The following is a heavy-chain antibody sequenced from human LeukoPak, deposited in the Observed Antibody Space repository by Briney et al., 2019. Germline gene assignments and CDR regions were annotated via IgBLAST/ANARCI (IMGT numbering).Heavy chain of an antibody. V-gene: IGHV1-2*02. Sequence: GASVKVSCKASGYTFTGYYMHWVRQAPGQGLEWMGWINPNSGGTNYAQKFQGRVTMTRDTSISTAYMELSRLRSDDTAVYYCARTRGYSSSWPIDYWGQGTLVTVSS. CDR2: INPNSGGT. CDR1: GYTFTGYY. J-gene: IGHJ4*02. D-gene: IGHD6-13*01. CDR3: ARTRGYSSSWPIDY.